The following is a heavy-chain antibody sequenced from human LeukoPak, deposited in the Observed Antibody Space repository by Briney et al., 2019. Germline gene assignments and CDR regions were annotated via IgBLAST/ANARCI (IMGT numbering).Heavy chain of an antibody. CDR2: IYYSGST. CDR3: ARGGIFRLYHYYYMDV. D-gene: IGHD3-9*01. V-gene: IGHV4-31*03. Sequence: PSQTLSLTCTVSGGSISSGAYYWSWIRQYPGKGLEWIGYIYYSGSTYYNPSLKSRVTISVDRSKNQFSLKLRSVTAADTAVYYCARGGIFRLYHYYYMDVWGKGTTVTVSS. CDR1: GGSISSGAYY. J-gene: IGHJ6*03.